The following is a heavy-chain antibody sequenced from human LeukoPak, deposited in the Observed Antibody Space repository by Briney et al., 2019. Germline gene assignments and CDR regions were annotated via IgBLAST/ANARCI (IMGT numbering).Heavy chain of an antibody. CDR1: GFTFSSYS. D-gene: IGHD6-19*01. V-gene: IGHV3-21*01. CDR2: ISSSSSYI. J-gene: IGHJ5*02. CDR3: ARDNVAGTYNWFDP. Sequence: PGRSLRLSCAASGFTFSSYSMNWVRQAPGKGLEWVSSISSSSSYIYYADSVKGRFTISRDNAKNSLYLQMNSLRAEDTAVYYCARDNVAGTYNWFDPWGQGTLVTVSS.